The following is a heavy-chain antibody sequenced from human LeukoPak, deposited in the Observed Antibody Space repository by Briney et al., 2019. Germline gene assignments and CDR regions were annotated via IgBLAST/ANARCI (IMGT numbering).Heavy chain of an antibody. V-gene: IGHV3-74*01. J-gene: IGHJ6*02. CDR3: ARDPDFWSGYALYGMDV. CDR2: INSDGSST. Sequence: HPGGSLRLSCAASGFTFSSYWMHWVRQAPGKGLVWVSRINSDGSSTSYADSVRGRFTISRDNAKNTLYLQMNSLRAEDTAVYYCARDPDFWSGYALYGMDVWGQGTTVTVSS. CDR1: GFTFSSYW. D-gene: IGHD3-3*01.